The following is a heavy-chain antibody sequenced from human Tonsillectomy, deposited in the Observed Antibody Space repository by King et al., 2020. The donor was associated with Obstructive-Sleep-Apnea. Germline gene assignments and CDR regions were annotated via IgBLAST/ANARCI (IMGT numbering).Heavy chain of an antibody. CDR1: GFTVSSNY. CDR2: IYSGGST. J-gene: IGHJ6*02. V-gene: IGHV3-53*04. D-gene: IGHD3-22*01. CDR3: WRGYYDSSGYYSYYYYGMDV. Sequence: VQLVESGGGLVQPGGSLRLSCAASGFTVSSNYMSWVRPAPGKGLEWVSVIYSGGSTYYADSVKGLVTISRHNSKNTLYLQMNSLRAEDKAVYYLWRGYYDSSGYYSYYYYGMDVWGQGTTVTVSS.